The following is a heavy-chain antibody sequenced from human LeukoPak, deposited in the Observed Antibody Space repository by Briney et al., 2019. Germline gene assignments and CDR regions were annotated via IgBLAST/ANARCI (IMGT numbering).Heavy chain of an antibody. D-gene: IGHD1-1*01. V-gene: IGHV4-38-2*01. Sequence: PSETLSLTCAVSGYSISSGYYWGWIRPHPGKGLEWIGSIYHSGSTYYNPSLKSRVTISVDTSKNQFSLKLSSVTAADTAVYYCAGQGGNDELDYWGQGTLAPVSS. CDR3: AGQGGNDELDY. CDR1: GYSISSGYY. CDR2: IYHSGST. J-gene: IGHJ4*02.